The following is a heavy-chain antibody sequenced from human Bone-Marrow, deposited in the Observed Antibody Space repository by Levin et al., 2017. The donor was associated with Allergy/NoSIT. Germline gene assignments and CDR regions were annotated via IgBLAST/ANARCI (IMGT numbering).Heavy chain of an antibody. D-gene: IGHD3-9*01. CDR1: GFSLSTSGVS. J-gene: IGHJ3*01. Sequence: SGPTLVKPTQTLTLTCSFSGFSLSTSGVSVGWIRQPPGKALEWLALIDWDDYKRYSPSLNSRRTITKDTSKNQVVLRMTTMDPMDTATYYCARRYYDLLTGYYSEAFDFWGQGTMVTVSS. CDR2: IDWDDYK. V-gene: IGHV2-5*02. CDR3: ARRYYDLLTGYYSEAFDF.